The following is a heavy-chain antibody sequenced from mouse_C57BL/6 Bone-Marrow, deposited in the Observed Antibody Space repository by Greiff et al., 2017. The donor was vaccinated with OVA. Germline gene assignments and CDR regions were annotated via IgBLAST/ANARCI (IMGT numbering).Heavy chain of an antibody. CDR1: GFTFSSYG. CDR2: ISSGGSYT. D-gene: IGHD1-1*01. CDR3: ARHIYYYGSSPWFAY. V-gene: IGHV5-6*01. J-gene: IGHJ3*01. Sequence: DVQLQESGGDLVKPGGSLKLSCAASGFTFSSYGMSWVRQTPDKRLEWVATISSGGSYTYYPDSVKGRFTISRDNAKNTLYLQMSSLKSEDTAMYYCARHIYYYGSSPWFAYWGQGTLVTVSA.